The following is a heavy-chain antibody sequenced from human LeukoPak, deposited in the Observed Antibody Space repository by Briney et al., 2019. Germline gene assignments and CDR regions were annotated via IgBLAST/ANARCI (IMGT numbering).Heavy chain of an antibody. CDR2: IYYSGST. Sequence: SETLSLTCTVSGGSISSYYWSWIRQPPGKGLEWIGYIYYSGSTNYNPSLKSRVTISVDTSKNQFSLKLSSVTAADTAVYYCARDPSLRTTLDYWGQGILVTVSS. CDR1: GGSISSYY. V-gene: IGHV4-59*01. J-gene: IGHJ4*02. CDR3: ARDPSLRTTLDY. D-gene: IGHD1-1*01.